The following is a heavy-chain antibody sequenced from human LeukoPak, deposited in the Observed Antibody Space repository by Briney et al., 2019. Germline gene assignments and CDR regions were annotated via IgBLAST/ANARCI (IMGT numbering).Heavy chain of an antibody. CDR1: GYTFSSSD. Sequence: ASVKVSCTASGYTFSSSDINWVRQAAGQGLEWMGWMNPNSGNTGYAPKFQGRVTMTRDTSISTAYMELSSLTSEDTAVYFCASYVGSSGRGVDPWGQGTLVTVSS. V-gene: IGHV1-8*02. CDR2: MNPNSGNT. J-gene: IGHJ5*02. CDR3: ASYVGSSGRGVDP. D-gene: IGHD1-14*01.